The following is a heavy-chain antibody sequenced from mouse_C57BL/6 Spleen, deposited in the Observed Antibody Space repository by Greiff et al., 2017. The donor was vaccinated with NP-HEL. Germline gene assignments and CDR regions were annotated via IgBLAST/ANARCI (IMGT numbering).Heavy chain of an antibody. CDR3: TGLGRNY. D-gene: IGHD4-1*01. CDR1: GFTFSNYW. J-gene: IGHJ2*01. Sequence: EVKVEESGGGLVQPGGSMKLSCVASGFTFSNYWMNWVRQSPEKGLEWVAQIRLKSDNYATHYAESVKGRFTISRDDSKSSVYLQMNNLRAEDTGIYYGTGLGRNYWGQGTTLTVSS. V-gene: IGHV6-3*01. CDR2: IRLKSDNYAT.